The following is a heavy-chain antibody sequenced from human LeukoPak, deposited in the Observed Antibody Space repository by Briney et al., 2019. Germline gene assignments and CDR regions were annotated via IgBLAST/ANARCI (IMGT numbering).Heavy chain of an antibody. CDR3: ARDIGIAARPVSGY. CDR2: ISSSSSYI. J-gene: IGHJ4*02. V-gene: IGHV3-21*01. Sequence: KPGGSLRLSCAASGFTVSDYNMNWVRQAPGKGLEWVSSISSSSSYIYYADSVKGRFTISRDNAKNSLYLQMNSLRAEDAAVYYCARDIGIAARPVSGYWGQGTLVTVSS. CDR1: GFTVSDYN. D-gene: IGHD6-6*01.